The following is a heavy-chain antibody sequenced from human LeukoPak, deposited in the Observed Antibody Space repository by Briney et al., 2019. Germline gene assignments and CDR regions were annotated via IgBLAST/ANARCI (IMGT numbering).Heavy chain of an antibody. V-gene: IGHV1-24*01. CDR2: FDPEDGET. Sequence: ASVKVSCKVSGYTLTELSMHWVRQAPGKGLEWMGGFDPEDGETIYAQKFQGRVTMTEDTSTDTAYMELSSLRSEDTAVYYCATAYFWSGYSKLPEDWYFELRGRGTLVTVYS. CDR1: GYTLTELS. D-gene: IGHD3-3*01. CDR3: ATAYFWSGYSKLPEDWYFEL. J-gene: IGHJ2*01.